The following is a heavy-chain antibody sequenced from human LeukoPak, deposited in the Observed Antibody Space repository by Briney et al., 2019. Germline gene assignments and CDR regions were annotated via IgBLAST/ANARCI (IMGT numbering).Heavy chain of an antibody. CDR3: AKDPPRSRAIVDAFEV. CDR1: GFTFSSYA. V-gene: IGHV3-23*01. J-gene: IGHJ3*01. Sequence: GGSLRLSCAASGFTFSSYAMIWVRQAPGKGLEWVSVISGSGSSTDYADSVKGRFTISRDNSKNALYLQMNSLRVEDTAVYYCAKDPPRSRAIVDAFEVWGQGTMVTVSS. CDR2: ISGSGSST. D-gene: IGHD3-22*01.